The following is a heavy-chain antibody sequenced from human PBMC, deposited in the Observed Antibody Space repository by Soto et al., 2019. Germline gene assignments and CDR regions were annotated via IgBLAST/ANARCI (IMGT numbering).Heavy chain of an antibody. V-gene: IGHV3-33*01. Sequence: PGGSLRLSCAASGFTFSSYGMHWVRQAPGKGLEWVAVIWYDGSNKYYADSVKGRFTISRDNSKNTLYLQMNSLRAEDTAVYYCARDQLYPPRGGYYYYYGMDVWGQGTTVTVSS. CDR1: GFTFSSYG. CDR3: ARDQLYPPRGGYYYYYGMDV. D-gene: IGHD2-2*02. J-gene: IGHJ6*02. CDR2: IWYDGSNK.